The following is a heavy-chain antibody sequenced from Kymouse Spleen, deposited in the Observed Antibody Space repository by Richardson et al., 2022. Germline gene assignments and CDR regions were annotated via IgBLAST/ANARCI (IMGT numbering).Heavy chain of an antibody. CDR3: ARGPGTHFDY. J-gene: IGHJ4*02. V-gene: IGHV4-34*01. D-gene: IGHD1-1*01,IGHD1-20*01,IGHD1-7*01. CDR2: INHSGST. CDR1: GGSFSGYY. Sequence: QVQLQQWGAGLLKPSETLSLTCAVYGGSFSGYYWSWIRQPPGKGLEWIGEINHSGSTNYNPSLKSRVTISVDTSKNQFSLKLSSVTAADTAVYYCARGPGTHFDYWGQGTLVTVSS.